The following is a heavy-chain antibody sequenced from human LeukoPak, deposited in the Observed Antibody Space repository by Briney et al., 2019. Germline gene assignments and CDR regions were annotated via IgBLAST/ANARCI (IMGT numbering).Heavy chain of an antibody. CDR1: GGSISSYY. D-gene: IGHD6-13*01. CDR2: IHYSGST. V-gene: IGHV4-59*01. J-gene: IGHJ4*02. Sequence: PSETLSLTYTVSGGSISSYYWSWIRQPPGKGLEWIGYIHYSGSTNYNPSLKSRVTISVDTSKNQFSLKLSSVTAADTAVYYCARPYSSSWYGVFDYWGQGTLVTVSS. CDR3: ARPYSSSWYGVFDY.